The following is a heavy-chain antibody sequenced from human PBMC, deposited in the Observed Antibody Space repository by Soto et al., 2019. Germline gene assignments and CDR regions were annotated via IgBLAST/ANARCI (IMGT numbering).Heavy chain of an antibody. CDR2: IYYSGST. CDR1: GGSISSSSYY. J-gene: IGHJ6*02. V-gene: IGHV4-39*01. D-gene: IGHD3-3*01. Sequence: PSETLSLTCTVSGGSISSSSYYWGWIRQPPGKGLEWIGSIYYSGSTYYNPSLKSRVTISVDTSKNQFSLKLSSVTAADTAVYYCARHSNGDTIFGVVITYGMDVWGQGTTVTVS. CDR3: ARHSNGDTIFGVVITYGMDV.